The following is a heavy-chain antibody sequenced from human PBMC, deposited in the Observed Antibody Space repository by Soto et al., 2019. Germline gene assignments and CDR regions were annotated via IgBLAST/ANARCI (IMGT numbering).Heavy chain of an antibody. CDR1: GGSISSGDYY. V-gene: IGHV4-31*03. D-gene: IGHD6-13*01. CDR2: IYYSGST. CDR3: ARDPGNPNYFDS. J-gene: IGHJ4*02. Sequence: QVQLQESGPGLVKPSQTLSLTCNVSGGSISSGDYYWTWIRQHPGKGLEWIGYIYYSGSTYYNPSLTSRVTMSIDTSKNQFSLKLSSVTAADTAIYYCARDPGNPNYFDSWGQGTLVSVSS.